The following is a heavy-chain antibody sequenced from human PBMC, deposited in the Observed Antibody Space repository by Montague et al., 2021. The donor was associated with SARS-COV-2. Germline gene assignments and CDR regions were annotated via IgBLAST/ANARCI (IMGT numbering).Heavy chain of an antibody. V-gene: IGHV4-39*01. CDR1: GDSISISTSYY. Sequence: SETLSLTCTVSGDSISISTSYYWAWIRQPPGKGLEWIGSIYYSGSTIYNPSLRSRVTVSVDTSQNQFSLKLTSVTAADAAVYFCARAYIVVVADAYRPDVFDVWGQGTRVSVSS. D-gene: IGHD2-15*01. CDR2: IYYSGST. J-gene: IGHJ3*01. CDR3: ARAYIVVVADAYRPDVFDV.